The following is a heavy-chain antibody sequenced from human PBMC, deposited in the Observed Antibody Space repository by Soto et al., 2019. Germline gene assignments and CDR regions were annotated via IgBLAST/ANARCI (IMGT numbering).Heavy chain of an antibody. Sequence: QVRLQESGPGLVKPSQTMSLTCTVSGGSISSGGYYWSWIRQHPGKGLEWIGYIYYSGSTYYNPSLKSRVTISVDTSKNQFSLKLSSVTAADTAVYYCSRDGYSGVFDYWGQGTLVTVSS. J-gene: IGHJ4*02. V-gene: IGHV4-31*03. CDR1: GGSISSGGYY. CDR3: SRDGYSGVFDY. CDR2: IYYSGST. D-gene: IGHD2-15*01.